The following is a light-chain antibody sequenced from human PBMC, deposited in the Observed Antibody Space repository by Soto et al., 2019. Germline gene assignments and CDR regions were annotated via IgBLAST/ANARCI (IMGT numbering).Light chain of an antibody. CDR3: CSYTSRNTGL. V-gene: IGLV2-14*01. CDR1: SSDVGGYRF. J-gene: IGLJ2*01. CDR2: EVT. Sequence: QSALTQPASVSGSPGQSITISCTGTSSDVGGYRFVSWYQQHTGKAPKLMIYEVTNRPSGVPNRFSGSKSGNTASLTRSGVQAEAEADYYLCSYTSRNTGLFGGGTQLTVL.